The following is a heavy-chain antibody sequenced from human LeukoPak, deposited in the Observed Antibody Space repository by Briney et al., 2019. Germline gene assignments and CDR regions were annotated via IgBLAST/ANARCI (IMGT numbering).Heavy chain of an antibody. J-gene: IGHJ4*02. Sequence: SETLSLTCTVSGGSISSGGYSWSWIRQPPGKGLEWIGYIYHSGSTYYNPSLKSRVTISVDKSKNQFSLKLSSVTAADTAVYYCARDREDGAVDYWGQGTLVTVSS. CDR2: IYHSGST. D-gene: IGHD1-26*01. V-gene: IGHV4-30-2*01. CDR1: GGSISSGGYS. CDR3: ARDREDGAVDY.